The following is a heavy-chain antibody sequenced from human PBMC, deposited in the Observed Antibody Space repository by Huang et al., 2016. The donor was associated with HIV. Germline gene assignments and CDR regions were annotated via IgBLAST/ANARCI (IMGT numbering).Heavy chain of an antibody. V-gene: IGHV1-46*01. CDR3: AREGQGYAMDV. J-gene: IGHJ6*02. CDR2: INPDVDST. Sequence: QVQLVQSGAEVKKPGASVKVSCKASGYTFTSYSIHWVRQAPGQGLEWMGIINPDVDSTSYAPKVQGRVTMTRDTSTSTVYMELSSLRSEDTAMYYCAREGQGYAMDVWGQGTTVTVSS. CDR1: GYTFTSYS.